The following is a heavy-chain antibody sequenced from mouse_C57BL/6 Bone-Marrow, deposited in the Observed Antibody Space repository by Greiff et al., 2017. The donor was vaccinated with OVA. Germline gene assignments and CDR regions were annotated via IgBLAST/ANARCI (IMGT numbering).Heavy chain of an antibody. CDR3: ARVAGIDY. CDR1: GYTFTSYG. Sequence: VQLQQSGAELARPGASVKLSCKASGYTFTSYGISWVKQRTGQGLEWIGEIYPRRGNTYYNEKFKGKATLTADKSSSTAYMELRSLTSEDSAVYFGARVAGIDYWGQGTTLTVAS. CDR2: IYPRRGNT. D-gene: IGHD4-1*01. V-gene: IGHV1-81*01. J-gene: IGHJ2*01.